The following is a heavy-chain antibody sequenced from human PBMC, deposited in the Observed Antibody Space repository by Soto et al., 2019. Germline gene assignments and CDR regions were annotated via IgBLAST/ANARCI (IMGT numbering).Heavy chain of an antibody. J-gene: IGHJ6*02. CDR3: AAPHRSGV. CDR1: GGTFSSYA. Sequence: QVQLVQSGAEVKKPGSSVKVSCKASGGTFSSYAISWVRHAPGQGLEWMGGIIPIFGTANYAQKFQGRVTLTADESTSKAYLELSSLRSEDTAVYYFAAPHRSGVWRQGTTVTASS. CDR2: IIPIFGTA. V-gene: IGHV1-69*01.